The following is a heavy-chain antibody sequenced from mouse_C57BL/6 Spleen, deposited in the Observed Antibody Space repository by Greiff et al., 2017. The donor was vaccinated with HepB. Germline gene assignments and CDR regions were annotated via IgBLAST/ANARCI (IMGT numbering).Heavy chain of an antibody. Sequence: VQLQQSGPELVKPGASVKISCKASGYTFTDYYMNWVKQSHGKSLEWIGDINPNNGGTSYNQKFKGKATLTVDKSSSTAYMELRSLTSEDSAVYYCARGITTVVESYWYFDVGGTGTTVTVSS. CDR2: INPNNGGT. D-gene: IGHD1-1*01. CDR1: GYTFTDYY. V-gene: IGHV1-26*01. J-gene: IGHJ1*03. CDR3: ARGITTVVESYWYFDV.